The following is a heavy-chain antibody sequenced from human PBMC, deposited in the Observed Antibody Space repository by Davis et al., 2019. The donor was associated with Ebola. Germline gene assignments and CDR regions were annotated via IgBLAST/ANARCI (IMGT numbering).Heavy chain of an antibody. CDR1: GYSFTSYW. CDR2: IFPGDSDT. Sequence: GGSLRLSCKGSGYSFTSYWIVWVRQMPGKGLERMWIIFPGDSDTRYSPSFQGQVTISADKSINTAYLQWSSLKASDTAMYYCARHRPFGDYAIDYWGQGTLVTVSS. D-gene: IGHD4-17*01. V-gene: IGHV5-51*01. CDR3: ARHRPFGDYAIDY. J-gene: IGHJ4*02.